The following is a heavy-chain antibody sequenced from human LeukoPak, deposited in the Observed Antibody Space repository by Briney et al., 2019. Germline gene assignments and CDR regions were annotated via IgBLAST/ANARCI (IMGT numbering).Heavy chain of an antibody. J-gene: IGHJ4*02. Sequence: GASVKVSYKASGYTFTNYGLSWVRQAPGQGLEWMGRISAYNGNTNYAQKFRGRVTITADKSTRTAYMELSSLRSEDTAVYYCARDTDSREPPHFDYWGQGTLVTVSS. V-gene: IGHV1-18*01. CDR2: ISAYNGNT. CDR3: ARDTDSREPPHFDY. CDR1: GYTFTNYG. D-gene: IGHD1-26*01.